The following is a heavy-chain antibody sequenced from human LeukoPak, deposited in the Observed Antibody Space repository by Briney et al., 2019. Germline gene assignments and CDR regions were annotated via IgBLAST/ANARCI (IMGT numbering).Heavy chain of an antibody. CDR1: GGSISSSSYY. J-gene: IGHJ4*02. Sequence: SETLSLTCTVSGGSISSSSYYWGWIRQPPGKGLEWIGSIYYSGSTYYHPSLKSRVTISVDTSKNQFSLKLSSVTAADTAVYYCATVAAAGTHALDYWGQGTLVTVSS. D-gene: IGHD6-13*01. CDR3: ATVAAAGTHALDY. CDR2: IYYSGST. V-gene: IGHV4-39*01.